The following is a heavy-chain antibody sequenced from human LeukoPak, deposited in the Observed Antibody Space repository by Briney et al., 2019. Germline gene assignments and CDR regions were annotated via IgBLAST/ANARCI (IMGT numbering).Heavy chain of an antibody. CDR3: ARYYGDYRNWFDP. Sequence: SETLSLTCAVSGGSISSGDYSWSWIRQPPGKGLEWTAYIYHSGSTYYNPSLKSRVTISIDRSMNQFSLKLSSVTAADTAVYYCARYYGDYRNWFDPWGQGILVTVSS. V-gene: IGHV4-30-2*01. D-gene: IGHD4-17*01. CDR1: GGSISSGDYS. J-gene: IGHJ5*02. CDR2: IYHSGST.